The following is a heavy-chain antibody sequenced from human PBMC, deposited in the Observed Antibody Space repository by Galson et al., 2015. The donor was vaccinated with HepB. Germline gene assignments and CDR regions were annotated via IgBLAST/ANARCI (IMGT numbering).Heavy chain of an antibody. CDR2: ISYDGRNK. J-gene: IGHJ6*02. Sequence: SLRLSCAASGFTFSSYAMHWVRQAPGKGLEWVAVISYDGRNKYYADSVKGRFTISSDNSKNTLYLQMNSLRAEDTAVYYCARDYASSWYFNHYYGMDVWGQGTTVTVSS. D-gene: IGHD6-13*01. V-gene: IGHV3-30*04. CDR1: GFTFSSYA. CDR3: ARDYASSWYFNHYYGMDV.